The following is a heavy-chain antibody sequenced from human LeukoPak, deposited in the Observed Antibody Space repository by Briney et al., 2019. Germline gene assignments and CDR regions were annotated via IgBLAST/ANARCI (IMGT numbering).Heavy chain of an antibody. D-gene: IGHD6-13*01. CDR1: GYTFTGYY. Sequence: ATVKISCKVSGYTFTGYYMHWVRQAPGQGLEWMGRINPNSGGTNYAQKFQGRVTMTRDTSISTAYMELSRLRSDDTAVYYCARGSRQLVYYYYYMDVWGKGTTVTVSS. CDR2: INPNSGGT. V-gene: IGHV1-2*06. CDR3: ARGSRQLVYYYYYMDV. J-gene: IGHJ6*03.